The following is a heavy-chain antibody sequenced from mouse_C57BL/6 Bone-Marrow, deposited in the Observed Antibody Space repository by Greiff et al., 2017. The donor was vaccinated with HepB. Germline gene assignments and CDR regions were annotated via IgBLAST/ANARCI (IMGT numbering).Heavy chain of an antibody. D-gene: IGHD2-1*01. CDR2: ISSGGSYT. J-gene: IGHJ1*03. CDR1: GFTFSSYG. Sequence: EVKLVESGGDLVKPGGSLKLSCAASGFTFSSYGMSWVRQTPDKRLEWVATISSGGSYTYYPDSVKGRFTISRDNAKNTLYLQMSSLKSEDTAMYYCARRRNYYGKWDWYFDVWGTGTTVTVSS. V-gene: IGHV5-6*02. CDR3: ARRRNYYGKWDWYFDV.